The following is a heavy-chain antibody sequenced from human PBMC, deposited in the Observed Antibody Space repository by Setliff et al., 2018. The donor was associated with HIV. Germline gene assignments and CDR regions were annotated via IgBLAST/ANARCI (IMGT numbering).Heavy chain of an antibody. Sequence: SETLSLTCTVSGGSIISSSYYWGWIRQPPGKGLEWIGTMYYRGTTYNNPSLKSRVTFSADTSKNQFPLNLNSVTATDTAVYYCVRQGLTMNRGVPAPILYYFDYWGQGIPVTVSS. J-gene: IGHJ4*02. V-gene: IGHV4-39*01. CDR3: VRQGLTMNRGVPAPILYYFDY. CDR1: GGSIISSSYY. D-gene: IGHD3-10*01. CDR2: MYYRGTT.